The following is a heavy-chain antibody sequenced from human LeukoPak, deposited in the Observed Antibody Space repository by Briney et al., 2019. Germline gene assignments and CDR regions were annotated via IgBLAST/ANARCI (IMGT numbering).Heavy chain of an antibody. J-gene: IGHJ6*02. CDR3: ARENRSSTSCYGEYYYYYGMDV. V-gene: IGHV3-7*01. D-gene: IGHD2-2*01. Sequence: GGSLRLSCAASGFTYSSYWMSWVRQAPGKGLEWVANIKQVGGEKYYVDSVKGRFTISRDNAKNALYLQMNSLRAEDTAVYYCARENRSSTSCYGEYYYYYGMDVWGQGTTVTVSS. CDR2: IKQVGGEK. CDR1: GFTYSSYW.